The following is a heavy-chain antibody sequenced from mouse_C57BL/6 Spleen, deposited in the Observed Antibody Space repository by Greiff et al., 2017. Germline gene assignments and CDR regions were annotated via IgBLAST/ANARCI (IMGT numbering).Heavy chain of an antibody. J-gene: IGHJ1*03. CDR1: GYTFTDYY. D-gene: IGHD2-13*01. Sequence: VQLKESGPVLVKPGASVKMSCKASGYTFTDYYMNWVKQSHGKRLEWIGVINPYNGGTSYNQKFKGKATLTVDKSSSTAYMELNSLTSEDSAVYYCARDYKGYFDVWGTGTTVTVSS. V-gene: IGHV1-19*01. CDR2: INPYNGGT. CDR3: ARDYKGYFDV.